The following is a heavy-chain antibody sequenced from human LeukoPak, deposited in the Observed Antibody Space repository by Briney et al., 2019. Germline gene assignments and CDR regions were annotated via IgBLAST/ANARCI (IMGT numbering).Heavy chain of an antibody. V-gene: IGHV4-34*01. CDR2: INHSGST. CDR1: GGSFSGYY. D-gene: IGHD3-16*01. Sequence: KTSETLSLTCAVYGGSFSGYYWSWIRQPPGKGLEWIGEINHSGSTNYNPSLKSRVTISVDTAKNQFSLTLSSVTAADTAVYYCARARGGLLTSIWGQGTLVTVSS. J-gene: IGHJ4*02. CDR3: ARARGGLLTSI.